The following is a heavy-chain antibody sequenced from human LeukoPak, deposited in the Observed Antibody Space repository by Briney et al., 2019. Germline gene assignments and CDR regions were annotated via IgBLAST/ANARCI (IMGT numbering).Heavy chain of an antibody. D-gene: IGHD1-26*01. J-gene: IGHJ5*02. V-gene: IGHV3-48*03. CDR3: AGARGWEFSS. CDR2: ISSSGSTI. Sequence: GGSLRLSCAASGFTFSSYEMNWVRQAPGKGLEWVSYISSSGSTIYYADSVKGRFTISRDNAKNSLYVQMNSLRGEDTAVYYCAGARGWEFSSWGQGTLVTVSS. CDR1: GFTFSSYE.